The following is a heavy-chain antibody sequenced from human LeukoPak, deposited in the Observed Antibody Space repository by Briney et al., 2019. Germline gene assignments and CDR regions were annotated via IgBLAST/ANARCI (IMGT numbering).Heavy chain of an antibody. J-gene: IGHJ4*02. CDR2: IYHSGST. CDR3: ARGGRSYDSSGYWY. D-gene: IGHD3-22*01. CDR1: GGSISSYY. V-gene: IGHV4-59*12. Sequence: SETLSLTCTVSGGSISSYYWSWIRQPPGKGLEWIGYIYHSGSTYYNPSLKSRVTISVDRSKNQFSLKLSSVTAADTAVYYCARGGRSYDSSGYWYWGQGTLVTVSS.